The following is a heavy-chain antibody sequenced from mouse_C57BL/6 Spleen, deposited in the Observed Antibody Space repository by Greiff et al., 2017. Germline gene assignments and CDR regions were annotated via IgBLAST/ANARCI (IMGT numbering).Heavy chain of an antibody. Sequence: EVKLVESGPGLAKPSQTLSLTCSVTGYSITSDYWNWIRKFPGNKLEYMGYISYSGSTYYNPSLKSRISITRDTSKNQYYLQLNSVTTEDTATYYCARIITTVHWYFDVWCTGTTVTVSS. CDR1: GYSITSDY. CDR2: ISYSGST. CDR3: ARIITTVHWYFDV. V-gene: IGHV3-8*01. J-gene: IGHJ1*03. D-gene: IGHD1-1*01.